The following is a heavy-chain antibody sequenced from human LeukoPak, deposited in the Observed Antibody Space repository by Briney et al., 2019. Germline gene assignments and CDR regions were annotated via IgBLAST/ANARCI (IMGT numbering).Heavy chain of an antibody. CDR1: GASISSGLYY. J-gene: IGHJ5*02. CDR2: IYFSGSS. V-gene: IGHV4-39*01. CDR3: ARLFYDSRGYYWFDP. Sequence: PSETLSLTCSVSGASISSGLYYWAWIRQPPGTGLEWIGSIYFSGSSYYNLSLKSRVTVSMDKPKNQLSLRMTSVTAEDTAVYYCARLFYDSRGYYWFDPWGQGTLVTVSS. D-gene: IGHD3-22*01.